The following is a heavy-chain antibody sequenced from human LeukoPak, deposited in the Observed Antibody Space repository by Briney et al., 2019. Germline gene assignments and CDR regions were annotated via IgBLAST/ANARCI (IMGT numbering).Heavy chain of an antibody. CDR2: ISSSSSYI. CDR1: GFTFSNYA. V-gene: IGHV3-21*01. J-gene: IGHJ4*02. Sequence: GGSLRLSCEASGFTFSNYAMSWVRQAPGKGLEWVSSISSSSSYIYYADSVKGRFTISRDNAKNSLYLQMNSLRAEDTAVYYCARDVDLLDYWGQGTLVTVSS. CDR3: ARDVDLLDY. D-gene: IGHD3-9*01.